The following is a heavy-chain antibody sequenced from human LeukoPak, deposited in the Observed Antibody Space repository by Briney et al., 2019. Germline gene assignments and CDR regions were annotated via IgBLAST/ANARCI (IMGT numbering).Heavy chain of an antibody. CDR3: AREKYSSSWYVGSGMDV. D-gene: IGHD6-13*01. J-gene: IGHJ6*02. CDR2: ISAYNGNT. Sequence: ASVKVSCKASGYTFTSFGNSWVRQAPGQGLEWMGWISAYNGNTNYAQKLQGRVTMTTDTSTSTAYMELRSLRSDDTAVYYCAREKYSSSWYVGSGMDVWGQGTTVTVSS. V-gene: IGHV1-18*01. CDR1: GYTFTSFG.